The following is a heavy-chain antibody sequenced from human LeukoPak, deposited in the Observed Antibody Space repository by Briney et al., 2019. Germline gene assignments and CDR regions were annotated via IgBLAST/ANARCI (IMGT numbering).Heavy chain of an antibody. J-gene: IGHJ4*02. CDR3: AKRTGSVLMTTVNDY. CDR2: ISGSGGST. Sequence: QPGGSLRLSCAASGFTFSSYAMSWVRQAPGKGLEWVSAISGSGGSTYYADSVKGRFTISRDNSKSTLYLQMNSLRAEDTAVYYCAKRTGSVLMTTVNDYWGQGTLVTVSS. D-gene: IGHD4-17*01. CDR1: GFTFSSYA. V-gene: IGHV3-23*01.